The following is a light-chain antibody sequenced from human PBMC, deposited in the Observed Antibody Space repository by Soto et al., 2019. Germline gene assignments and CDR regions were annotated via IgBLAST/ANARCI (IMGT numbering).Light chain of an antibody. CDR3: QQYGYSPIT. CDR2: GVS. CDR1: QGISSY. V-gene: IGKV1-9*01. Sequence: IQLTQSPSSLSASVGDRVTITCRASQGISSYLAWYQQKLGQAPRLLIYGVSTRATGVPARFSGSGSGTDFTLTISRLEPEDFAVYYCQQYGYSPITFGQGTRLEIK. J-gene: IGKJ5*01.